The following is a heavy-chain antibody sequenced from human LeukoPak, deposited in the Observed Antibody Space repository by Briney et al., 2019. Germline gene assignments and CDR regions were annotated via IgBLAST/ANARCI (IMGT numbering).Heavy chain of an antibody. CDR3: ARELLWFGELLSNAFDI. J-gene: IGHJ3*02. CDR2: IYYSGST. V-gene: IGHV4-39*07. Sequence: SETLSLTCTVSGGSISSSSYYWGWIRQPPGKGLEWIGSIYYSGSTYYNPSLKSRVTISVDTSKNQFSLKLSSVTAADTAVYYCARELLWFGELLSNAFDIWGQGTMVTVSS. D-gene: IGHD3-10*01. CDR1: GGSISSSSYY.